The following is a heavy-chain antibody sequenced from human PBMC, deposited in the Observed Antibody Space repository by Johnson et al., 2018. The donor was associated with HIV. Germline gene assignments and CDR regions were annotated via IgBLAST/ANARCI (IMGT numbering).Heavy chain of an antibody. J-gene: IGHJ3*02. CDR2: ISYDGSNK. Sequence: QVQVVESGGGVVQPGRSLRLSCAASGFTFSSYAMHWVRQAPGKGLEWVAVISYDGSNKYYADSVKGRFTISRDNSKNTLYLQMNSLRAEDTAVYYCARGGVWNDFDAFDIWGQGTMVTVSS. D-gene: IGHD1-1*01. CDR3: ARGGVWNDFDAFDI. V-gene: IGHV3-30-3*01. CDR1: GFTFSSYA.